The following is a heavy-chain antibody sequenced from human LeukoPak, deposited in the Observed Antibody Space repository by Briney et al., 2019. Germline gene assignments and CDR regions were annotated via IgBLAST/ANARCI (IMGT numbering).Heavy chain of an antibody. V-gene: IGHV3-30*18. CDR3: AKEVIAAGGNFEY. CDR2: ISYDGNIK. CDR1: VFTFSTSM. J-gene: IGHJ4*02. Sequence: GGSLRLSCAAPVFTFSTSMMHCVRQAPGKGLWWVAVISYDGNIKYYTDSLKGRFTISTDSSKSTLYVQMNSLRAEDTAVYYCAKEVIAAGGNFEYWGQGTLVTVSS. D-gene: IGHD6-13*01.